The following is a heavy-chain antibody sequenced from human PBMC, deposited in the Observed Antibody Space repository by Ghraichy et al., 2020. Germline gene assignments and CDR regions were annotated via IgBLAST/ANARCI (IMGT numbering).Heavy chain of an antibody. J-gene: IGHJ3*02. Sequence: SETLSLTCTVSGGSVSSGSYYWSWIRQPPGKGLEWIGYIYYSGSTNYNPSLKSRVTISVDTSKNQFSLKLSSVTAADTAVYYCARDPKRRYYDLKGAFDIWGQGTMVTVSS. V-gene: IGHV4-61*01. CDR1: GGSVSSGSYY. D-gene: IGHD3-22*01. CDR3: ARDPKRRYYDLKGAFDI. CDR2: IYYSGST.